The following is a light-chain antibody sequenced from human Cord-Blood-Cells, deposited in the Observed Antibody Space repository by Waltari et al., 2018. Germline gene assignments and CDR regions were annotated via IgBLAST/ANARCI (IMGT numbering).Light chain of an antibody. J-gene: IGLJ7*01. V-gene: IGLV2-14*01. CDR2: EVS. CDR1: SSDVGGYHY. CDR3: SSYTSSSTAV. Sequence: SALTQPASVSGSPGQSTTISCPGTSSDVGGYHYVFWYQQHPGKAPKLMIYEVSNRPSGVSNRFSGSKSGNTASLTISGLQAEDEADYYCSSYTSSSTAVFGGGTQLTVL.